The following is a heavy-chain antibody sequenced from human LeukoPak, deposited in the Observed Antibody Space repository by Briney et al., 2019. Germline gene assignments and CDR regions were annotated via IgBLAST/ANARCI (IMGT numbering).Heavy chain of an antibody. CDR3: TKARSGSSNWALQIFEY. Sequence: GGSLRLSCAASGFTFSSYATSWVRQAPGKGLEWVSAISGSGDSTYYADSVKGRFTISRDNSKNTLYLQMNSLRAEDTAVYYCTKARSGSSNWALQIFEYWGQGVLVTVSS. CDR2: ISGSGDST. D-gene: IGHD4-11*01. CDR1: GFTFSSYA. V-gene: IGHV3-23*01. J-gene: IGHJ4*02.